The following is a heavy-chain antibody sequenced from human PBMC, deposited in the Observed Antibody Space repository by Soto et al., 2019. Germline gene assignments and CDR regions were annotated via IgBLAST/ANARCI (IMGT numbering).Heavy chain of an antibody. D-gene: IGHD3-16*01. CDR2: MHPNSGNT. J-gene: IGHJ4*02. Sequence: ASVKVSCKASGYSFTSYDINRVRQATGQGLEWMGWMHPNSGNTGYAQKFHGRFTMTRNTSISTAYMELSSLRSEDTAVYYCARSQTPYDYVWGSSLGYWAQGSLVPVSS. V-gene: IGHV1-8*01. CDR1: GYSFTSYD. CDR3: ARSQTPYDYVWGSSLGY.